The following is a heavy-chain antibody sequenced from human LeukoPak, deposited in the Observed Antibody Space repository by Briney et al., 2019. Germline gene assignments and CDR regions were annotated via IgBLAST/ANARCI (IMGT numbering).Heavy chain of an antibody. D-gene: IGHD2-2*01. J-gene: IGHJ4*02. V-gene: IGHV1-8*01. CDR1: GYIFTSYD. Sequence: GASVKVSCKASGYIFTSYDISWVRQAAGQGLEGIGWLRPASGSSGYAQKFQGRDTMTRSTSTRTAYMELRSVTSEHTAVYYCARGPPESTTSDYWGQGTLVTVSS. CDR3: ARGPPESTTSDY. CDR2: LRPASGSS.